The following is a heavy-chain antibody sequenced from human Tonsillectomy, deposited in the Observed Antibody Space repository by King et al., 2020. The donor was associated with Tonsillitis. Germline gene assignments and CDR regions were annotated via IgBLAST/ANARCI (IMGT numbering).Heavy chain of an antibody. Sequence: VTLKESGPALVKPSQTLTLTCSFSGFSLSTSGMCVAWLRQPPGKALEWLARIDWDDATYYTPSLETRLIISKDTSTNQVVLTMSNADPVDTATYFCARARMPGRTRFLDYWGQGILVTVSS. D-gene: IGHD1/OR15-1a*01. CDR2: IDWDDAT. J-gene: IGHJ4*02. V-gene: IGHV2-70*11. CDR1: GFSLSTSGMC. CDR3: ARARMPGRTRFLDY.